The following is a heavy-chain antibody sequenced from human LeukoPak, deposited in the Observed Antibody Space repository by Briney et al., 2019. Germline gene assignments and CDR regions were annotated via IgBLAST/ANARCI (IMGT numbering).Heavy chain of an antibody. D-gene: IGHD5-24*01. V-gene: IGHV4-59*08. Sequence: SETLSLTCTVSGGSISGYYWSWIRQPPGKGLEWIAYIHYSGCTNYNPPLKSRLTISVDTSKNQLSLKLNSMTDADTAVYYCARHGQNDGYPLDYWGQGTLVSVSS. CDR1: GGSISGYY. CDR3: ARHGQNDGYPLDY. CDR2: IHYSGCT. J-gene: IGHJ4*02.